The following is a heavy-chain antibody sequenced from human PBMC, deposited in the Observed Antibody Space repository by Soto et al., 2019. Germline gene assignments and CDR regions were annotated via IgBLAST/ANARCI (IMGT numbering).Heavy chain of an antibody. V-gene: IGHV3-66*01. CDR2: IYSGGST. CDR3: ARDPWAADY. Sequence: EVQLVESGGGLVQPGGSLRLSCAASGFTVSTKDMSWVRQAPGKGLEWVSVIYSGGSTFYADSVRGRFTISRDNSKNTVNLQMNSLRAEDTAVYYCARDPWAADYWGQGTLVTVSS. J-gene: IGHJ4*02. D-gene: IGHD3-16*01. CDR1: GFTVSTKD.